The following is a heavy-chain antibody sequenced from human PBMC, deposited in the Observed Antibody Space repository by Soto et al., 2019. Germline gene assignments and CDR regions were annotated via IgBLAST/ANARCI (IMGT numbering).Heavy chain of an antibody. J-gene: IGHJ3*02. D-gene: IGHD3-22*01. CDR1: GGSISSGGSY. Sequence: QVQLQESGPGLLKPSQTLSLTCTVSGGSISSGGSYWSWIRQHPGKGLEWIGFIYYSGSTYYNPSLKNRVTISLDTSKSQFSLKLNSVFAADTAVYYCARYYDTGGYLDGMNAFDIWGQGTKVTVSS. V-gene: IGHV4-31*03. CDR2: IYYSGST. CDR3: ARYYDTGGYLDGMNAFDI.